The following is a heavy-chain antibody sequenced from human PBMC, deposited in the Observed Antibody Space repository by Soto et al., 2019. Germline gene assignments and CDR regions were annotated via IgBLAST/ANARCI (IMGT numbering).Heavy chain of an antibody. J-gene: IGHJ4*02. Sequence: QVQLVESGGGVVQPGRSLRLSCAASGFTFSSYGMHWVRQAPGKGLEWVAVISYDGSNKYYADSVKGRFTIFRDNSKNTLYLQLYRLRAEDTAVYYCAKGLLYYYDSSGPIDYWGQGTLVTVSS. D-gene: IGHD3-22*01. CDR1: GFTFSSYG. V-gene: IGHV3-30*18. CDR3: AKGLLYYYDSSGPIDY. CDR2: ISYDGSNK.